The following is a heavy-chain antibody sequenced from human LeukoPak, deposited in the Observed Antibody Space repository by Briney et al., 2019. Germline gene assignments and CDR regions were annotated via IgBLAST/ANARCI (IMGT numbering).Heavy chain of an antibody. D-gene: IGHD3-22*01. V-gene: IGHV3-7*01. J-gene: IGHJ3*02. CDR1: RFAFSSYW. CDR3: ARQGQVDSSGHYCLDI. Sequence: GGPLRLSCAASRFAFSSYWMNWVRQASGKGLERVANIKQDGSEKYYVDSVNGRFTISRDNAKNSLYLQMNSLRAEDTAVYYCARQGQVDSSGHYCLDIWGQGTLVTVSS. CDR2: IKQDGSEK.